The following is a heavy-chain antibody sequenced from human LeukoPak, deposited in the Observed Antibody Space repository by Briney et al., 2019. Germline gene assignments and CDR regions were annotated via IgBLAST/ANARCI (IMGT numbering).Heavy chain of an antibody. J-gene: IGHJ4*02. CDR1: GFTFNTYA. V-gene: IGHV3-23*01. CDR3: GRHRSGSGTYFIDY. Sequence: GGSLRLSCAASGFTFNTYAMTWVRQAPGKGLEWVSSINAYGGNTYYVDSVKGRFTISRDNSKNTLYLQMHSPRVEDTAVYYCGRHRSGSGTYFIDYWGQGTLVSVSS. CDR2: INAYGGNT. D-gene: IGHD3-10*01.